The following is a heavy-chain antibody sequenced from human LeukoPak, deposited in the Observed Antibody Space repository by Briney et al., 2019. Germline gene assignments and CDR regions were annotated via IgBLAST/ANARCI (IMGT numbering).Heavy chain of an antibody. Sequence: PGGSLRLSCAASGFTFSSYWMSWVRQAPGKGLECVANIRQDGSEKHYVDSVKGRFTISRDNVENSLYLQMNSLRAEDTAVYYCARDLAGPPQEAFDIWGQGTMVTVSP. CDR1: GFTFSSYW. CDR2: IRQDGSEK. V-gene: IGHV3-7*01. J-gene: IGHJ3*02. CDR3: ARDLAGPPQEAFDI.